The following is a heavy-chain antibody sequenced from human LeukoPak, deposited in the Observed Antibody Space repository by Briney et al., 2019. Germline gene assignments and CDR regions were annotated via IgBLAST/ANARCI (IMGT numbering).Heavy chain of an antibody. CDR2: IKQDGSEK. D-gene: IGHD2-15*01. V-gene: IGHV3-7*01. J-gene: IGHJ4*02. Sequence: PGWSLRLSCAVSRFTFSSYAMSWVRQAPGKGLEWVANIKQDGSEKYYVDSVRGRFTISRDNAKNSLYLQMNSLRAEDTAVYYCARDQRCSGGSCYSFDYWGQGTLVTVSS. CDR1: RFTFSSYA. CDR3: ARDQRCSGGSCYSFDY.